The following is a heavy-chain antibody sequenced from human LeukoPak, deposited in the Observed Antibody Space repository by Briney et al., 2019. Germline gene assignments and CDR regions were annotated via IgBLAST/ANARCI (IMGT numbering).Heavy chain of an antibody. V-gene: IGHV1-18*01. CDR3: ASAVGSGDPFDY. J-gene: IGHJ4*02. D-gene: IGHD3-10*01. CDR1: GYTFTSYG. CDR2: ISACNGNT. Sequence: ASVKVSCKASGYTFTSYGISWVRQAPEKGLGGLGWISACNGNTNYAQKLQGRVTMTTDTSTSTAYMELRSLRSDDTAVYYCASAVGSGDPFDYWGQGTLVTVSS.